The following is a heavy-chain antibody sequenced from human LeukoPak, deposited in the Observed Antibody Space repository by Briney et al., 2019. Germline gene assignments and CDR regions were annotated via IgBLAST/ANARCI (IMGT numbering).Heavy chain of an antibody. D-gene: IGHD6-13*01. Sequence: APVKVSCKASGYTFTSYAMHWVRQAPGQRLEWMGWINAGNGNTKYSQKFQGRVTIARDTSASTAYMELSSLRSEDTAVYYCARDPRIAAAGGRFDYWGQGTLVTVSS. CDR1: GYTFTSYA. CDR2: INAGNGNT. CDR3: ARDPRIAAAGGRFDY. V-gene: IGHV1-3*01. J-gene: IGHJ4*02.